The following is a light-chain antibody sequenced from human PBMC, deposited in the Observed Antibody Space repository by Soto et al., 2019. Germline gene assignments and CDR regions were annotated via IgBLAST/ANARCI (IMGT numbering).Light chain of an antibody. V-gene: IGKV1-27*01. J-gene: IGKJ1*01. CDR3: QKYDNAPWT. CDR1: QGIGNY. Sequence: DIQMTQSPSSLSPSVGDRVTITCRASQGIGNYLAWYQHTPGNAPKLLIYAASTLQSGVPSRFTGSGSGTYFTLTISSLQPEDVATDYCQKYDNAPWTFGPGTKVEIK. CDR2: AAS.